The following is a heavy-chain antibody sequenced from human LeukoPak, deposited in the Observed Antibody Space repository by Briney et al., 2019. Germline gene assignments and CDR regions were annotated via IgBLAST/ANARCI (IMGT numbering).Heavy chain of an antibody. CDR1: GYTFTSYY. J-gene: IGHJ4*02. CDR3: ARDPAPHWERRYYFDY. V-gene: IGHV1-46*01. CDR2: INPSGGST. Sequence: ASVKVSCKASGYTFTSYYMHWVRPAPGQGLEWMGIINPSGGSTSYAQKFQGRVTMTRDTSTSTVYMELSSLRSEDTAVYYCARDPAPHWERRYYFDYWGQGTLVTVSS. D-gene: IGHD7-27*01.